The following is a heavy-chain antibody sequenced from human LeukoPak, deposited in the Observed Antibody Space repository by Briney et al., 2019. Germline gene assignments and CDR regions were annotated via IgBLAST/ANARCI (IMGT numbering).Heavy chain of an antibody. V-gene: IGHV3-23*01. D-gene: IGHD5-24*01. CDR3: AKSGYNRFDY. Sequence: GGSLRLSCAASGFTFSSYNMNWVRQAPGKGLEWVSSISGSGSGGSTYYADSVKGRFTISRDNSKNTLYLQMNSLTAEDTAVYYCAKSGYNRFDYWGQGTRVTVSS. CDR1: GFTFSSYN. CDR2: ISGSGSGGST. J-gene: IGHJ4*02.